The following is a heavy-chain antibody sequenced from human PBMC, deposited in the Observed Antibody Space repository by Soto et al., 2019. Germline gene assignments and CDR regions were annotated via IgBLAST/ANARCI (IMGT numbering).Heavy chain of an antibody. D-gene: IGHD1-26*01. CDR3: ARREIQGPNDY. CDR2: IYYSGTT. V-gene: IGHV4-28*01. J-gene: IGHJ4*02. Sequence: QVQLQESGPGLVKPSDTLSLTCAVSGYSISSSNWWGWIRQPPGKGLEWIRYIYYSGTTYYNPSLKSRVTMSVDTSKKQFSLKLASVTAVATAVYYCARREIQGPNDYWGQGTLVTVSS. CDR1: GYSISSSNW.